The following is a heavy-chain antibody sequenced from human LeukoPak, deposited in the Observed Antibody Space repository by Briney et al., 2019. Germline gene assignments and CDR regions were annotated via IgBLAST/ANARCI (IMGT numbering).Heavy chain of an antibody. D-gene: IGHD3-22*01. Sequence: GGSLRLSCAASGFTFSSYAMHWVRQAPGKGLEWVAVISYDGSNKYYADSVKGRFTISRDNSKNTLYLQMNSLRAEDTAVYYCARVLPFDSSYYMDVWGKGTTVTISS. V-gene: IGHV3-30*04. CDR2: ISYDGSNK. CDR1: GFTFSSYA. CDR3: ARVLPFDSSYYMDV. J-gene: IGHJ6*03.